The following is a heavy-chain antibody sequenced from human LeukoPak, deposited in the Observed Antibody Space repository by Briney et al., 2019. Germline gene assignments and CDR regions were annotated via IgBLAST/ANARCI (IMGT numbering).Heavy chain of an antibody. CDR1: GYSISSGYY. CDR3: ARDQGSYSSGWYGY. J-gene: IGHJ4*02. V-gene: IGHV4-38-2*02. CDR2: IYHSGSA. D-gene: IGHD6-19*01. Sequence: KSSETLSLTCTVSGYSISSGYYWGWIRQPPGKGLEWIGSIYHSGSAYYNPSLKSRVTISVDTSKNQFSLKLSSVTAADTAVYYCARDQGSYSSGWYGYWGQGTLVTVSS.